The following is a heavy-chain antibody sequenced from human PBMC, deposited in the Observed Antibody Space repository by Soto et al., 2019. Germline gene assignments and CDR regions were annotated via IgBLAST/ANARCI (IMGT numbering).Heavy chain of an antibody. Sequence: GGSMRLSWAASECTFRSFGMHWVRKAPGQGLEWVAVISFDGNKKYYADSVKGRFIISRDNSKNTLFLQMNSLRAEDTAMYYCAKAADYEIVIDYYTEKGDYFDSWGQGTQVTVAS. CDR1: ECTFRSFG. V-gene: IGHV3-30*18. CDR3: AKAADYEIVIDYYTEKGDYFDS. D-gene: IGHD3-9*01. CDR2: ISFDGNKK. J-gene: IGHJ4*02.